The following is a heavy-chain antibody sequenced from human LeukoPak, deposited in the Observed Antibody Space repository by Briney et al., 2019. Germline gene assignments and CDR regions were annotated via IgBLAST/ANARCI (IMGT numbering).Heavy chain of an antibody. Sequence: GESLKISCKGSGYSFTRYWIGWARQMPGKGLEWMGIIYPRDSDTRYSPSFQGQVTFSADKSISTAYLQWSRLKASDTAMYYCARLDCSTSCYPRDAFDIWGQGTMVSVSS. V-gene: IGHV5-51*01. D-gene: IGHD2-2*01. CDR2: IYPRDSDT. CDR3: ARLDCSTSCYPRDAFDI. CDR1: GYSFTRYW. J-gene: IGHJ3*02.